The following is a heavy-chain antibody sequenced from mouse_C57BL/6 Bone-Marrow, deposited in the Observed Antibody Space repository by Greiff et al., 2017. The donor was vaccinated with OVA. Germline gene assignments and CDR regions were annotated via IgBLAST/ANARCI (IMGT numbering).Heavy chain of an antibody. CDR2: INYDGSST. Sequence: EVKLMESEGGLVQPGSSMKLSCTASGFTFSDYYMAWVRQVPEKGLEWVANINYDGSSTYYLDSLKSRFIISRDNAKNILYLQMSSLKSEDTATYYCARDDYDEGFAYWGQGTLVTVSA. J-gene: IGHJ3*01. D-gene: IGHD2-4*01. V-gene: IGHV5-16*01. CDR1: GFTFSDYY. CDR3: ARDDYDEGFAY.